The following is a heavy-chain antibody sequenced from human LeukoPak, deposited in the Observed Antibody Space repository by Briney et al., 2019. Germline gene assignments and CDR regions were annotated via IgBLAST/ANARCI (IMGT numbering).Heavy chain of an antibody. V-gene: IGHV3-23*01. CDR3: AKDRGYSQGHELFEY. CDR1: GFTFRNYG. D-gene: IGHD5-18*01. CDR2: ISASGTT. Sequence: GRSLRLSCAASGFTFRNYGMHWVRQAPGKGLEWVSLISASGTTYYADSVKGRFTISRDSSKNTLYLQMNSLRAEDTAVYYCAKDRGYSQGHELFEYGGQGTLVTVSS. J-gene: IGHJ4*02.